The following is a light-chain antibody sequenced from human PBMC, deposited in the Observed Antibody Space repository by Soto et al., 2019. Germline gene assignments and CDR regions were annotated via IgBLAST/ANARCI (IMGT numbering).Light chain of an antibody. Sequence: IQMTQSPSTLLGSVGDRVTITCRASQTISSWLAWYQQKPGKAPKLLIYKASTLKSGVPSRFSGSGSGTEFTLTISSLQPDDFATYYCQHYNSYSEAFGQGTKVDIK. CDR1: QTISSW. CDR3: QHYNSYSEA. CDR2: KAS. J-gene: IGKJ1*01. V-gene: IGKV1-5*03.